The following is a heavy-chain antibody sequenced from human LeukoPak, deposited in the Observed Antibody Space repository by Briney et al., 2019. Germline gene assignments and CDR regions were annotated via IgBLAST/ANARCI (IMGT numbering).Heavy chain of an antibody. CDR2: IYYSGTT. Sequence: PSETLSLTCFVSGGSLNSPNYYWGWIRQPPGKGLEWIGTIYYSGTTYYNPSLKSRLTISVDTPKNQFSLKLTSVTAADTAVYYCARHDYYGSLNWFDPWGQGTLITVSS. CDR1: GGSLNSPNYY. CDR3: ARHDYYGSLNWFDP. J-gene: IGHJ5*02. D-gene: IGHD3-10*01. V-gene: IGHV4-39*01.